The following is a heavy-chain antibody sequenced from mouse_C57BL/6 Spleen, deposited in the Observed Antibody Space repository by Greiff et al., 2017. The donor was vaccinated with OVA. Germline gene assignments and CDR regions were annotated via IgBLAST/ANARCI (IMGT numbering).Heavy chain of an antibody. J-gene: IGHJ4*01. CDR1: GFTFSDYG. V-gene: IGHV5-17*01. CDR2: ISSGSSTI. CDR3: ARGDYYGTPYAMDD. D-gene: IGHD2-1*01. Sequence: EVHLVESGGGLVKPGGSLKLSCAASGFTFSDYGMHWVRQAPEKGLEWVAYISSGSSTIYYADTVKGRFTISRDNAKNTLFLQMTSLRSEDTAMYYCARGDYYGTPYAMDDWGQGTSVTVSS.